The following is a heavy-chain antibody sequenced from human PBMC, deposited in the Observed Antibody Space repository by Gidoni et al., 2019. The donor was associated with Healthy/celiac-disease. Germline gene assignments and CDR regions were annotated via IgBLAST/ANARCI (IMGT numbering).Heavy chain of an antibody. CDR3: ARGPPAYYFDY. Sequence: QVQLQESGTGLVKPSQTLSLTCPVSGGSISSGSYYWSWIRQPAGKGLEWIGRIYTSGSTNYNPSLKSRVTISVDTSKNQFSLKLSSVTAADTAVYYCARGPPAYYFDYWGQGTLVTVSS. CDR2: IYTSGST. CDR1: GGSISSGSYY. V-gene: IGHV4-61*02. J-gene: IGHJ4*02.